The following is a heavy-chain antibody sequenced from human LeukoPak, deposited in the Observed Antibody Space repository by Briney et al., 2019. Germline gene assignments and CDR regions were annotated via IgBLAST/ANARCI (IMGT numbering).Heavy chain of an antibody. CDR2: ISYDGSNK. CDR1: GFTFSSYG. V-gene: IGHV3-30*03. D-gene: IGHD3-22*01. CDR3: ARDHMGGDSSGYYWQGFFDY. Sequence: GGSLRLSCAASGFTFSSYGMHWVRQAPGKGLEWVAVISYDGSNKYYADSVKGRFTISRDNSKNTLYLQMNSLRAEDTAVYYCARDHMGGDSSGYYWQGFFDYWGQGTLVTVSP. J-gene: IGHJ4*02.